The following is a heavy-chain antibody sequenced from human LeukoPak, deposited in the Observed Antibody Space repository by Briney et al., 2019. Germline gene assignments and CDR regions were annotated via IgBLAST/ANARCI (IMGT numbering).Heavy chain of an antibody. CDR1: GGSISSYY. CDR2: IYTSGST. CDR3: ARDRSGICGGDCSYSYFDY. Sequence: SETLSLTCTLSGGSISSYYGSWIRHPAGKGLEWIGRIYTSGSTNYNPSLKSRVTMPVKPSKNQFSLKLSSVTAAGTAVYYCARDRSGICGGDCSYSYFDYWGQGTLVTVSS. J-gene: IGHJ4*02. D-gene: IGHD2-21*01. V-gene: IGHV4-4*07.